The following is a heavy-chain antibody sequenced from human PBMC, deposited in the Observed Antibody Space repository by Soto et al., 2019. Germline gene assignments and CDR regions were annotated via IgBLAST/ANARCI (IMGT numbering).Heavy chain of an antibody. CDR2: IWYDGGYK. Sequence: QVQLVESGGGVVQPGRSLRLSCAASGFTFSRYGMHWVRQAPGKGLEWVAVIWYDGGYKYYSDSVKGRFTISRDNSENTLNLQMTSLGAEDTAVYYCARGGGSNYYYMDVWGKGTTVTVSS. D-gene: IGHD3-16*01. CDR1: GFTFSRYG. CDR3: ARGGGSNYYYMDV. V-gene: IGHV3-33*01. J-gene: IGHJ6*03.